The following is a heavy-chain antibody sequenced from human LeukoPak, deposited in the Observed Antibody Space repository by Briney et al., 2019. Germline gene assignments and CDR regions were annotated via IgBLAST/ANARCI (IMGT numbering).Heavy chain of an antibody. CDR1: GYTLTKLY. V-gene: IGHV1-24*01. CDR2: FVPEDGET. D-gene: IGHD2-21*01. J-gene: IGHJ6*02. Sequence: ASVKVSCKVSGYTLTKLYIHWVRQAPGKGLEWMGGFVPEDGETIYAQQFQGRVTMTEDTSSDTAYMELKNLRSEDTAVYYCGTLRWHIIELHYYYAMDVWGQGTTVTVSS. CDR3: GTLRWHIIELHYYYAMDV.